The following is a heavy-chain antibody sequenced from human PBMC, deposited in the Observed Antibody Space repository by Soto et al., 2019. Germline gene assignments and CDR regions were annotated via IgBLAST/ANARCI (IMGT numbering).Heavy chain of an antibody. V-gene: IGHV1-24*01. CDR3: ATRRYFDWQIDY. Sequence: ASVKVSFKVSGYSLTELSMHWVRQAPGKGLEWMGGFDPEDGESIYAQKFQGRVTMTEDTSTDTAYMELSSLRSEDTAVYYCATRRYFDWQIDYWGQGTLVTVSS. J-gene: IGHJ4*02. CDR1: GYSLTELS. CDR2: FDPEDGES. D-gene: IGHD3-9*01.